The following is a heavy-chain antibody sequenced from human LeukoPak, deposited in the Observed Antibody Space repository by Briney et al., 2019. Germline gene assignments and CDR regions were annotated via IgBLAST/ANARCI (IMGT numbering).Heavy chain of an antibody. CDR1: GGTFRSYA. V-gene: IGHV1-69*04. CDR3: ARDHRGYYDSNRYYYGMDV. CDR2: IITIIGIA. Sequence: ASVKVSCKASGGTFRSYAISWVGQAPGHGLEWTGRIITIIGIAHYAQKFQCRDTITADKSTSTDYMERSGLRSEDTAVYYCARDHRGYYDSNRYYYGMDVWGQGTTVTVSS. D-gene: IGHD3-22*01. J-gene: IGHJ6*02.